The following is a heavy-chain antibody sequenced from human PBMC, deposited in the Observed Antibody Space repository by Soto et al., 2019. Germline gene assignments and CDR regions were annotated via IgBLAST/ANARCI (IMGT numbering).Heavy chain of an antibody. V-gene: IGHV4-59*01. CDR3: ARDGSNSSVWYNWFDP. J-gene: IGHJ5*02. Sequence: SETLSLTXTVSGGSISSYYWSWIRQPPGKGLEWIGYVYYSGSTNYNPSLKSRVTISVDASKNQFSLKLSSLTAADTAVYYRARDGSNSSVWYNWFDPWGQGILVTVSS. CDR2: VYYSGST. CDR1: GGSISSYY. D-gene: IGHD6-19*01.